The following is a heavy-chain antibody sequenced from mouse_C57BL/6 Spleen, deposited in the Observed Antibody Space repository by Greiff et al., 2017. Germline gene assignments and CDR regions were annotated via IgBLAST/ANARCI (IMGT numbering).Heavy chain of an antibody. CDR1: GYAFSSSW. Sequence: VQLQQSGPELVKPGASVKISCKASGYAFSSSWMNWVKQRPGKGLEWIGRIYPGDGDTNYNGKFKGKATLTADKSSRTAYMQLSSLTSEDSAVDFCARSSYYCSSYYFDYWGQGTTLTVSS. CDR3: ARSSYYCSSYYFDY. D-gene: IGHD1-1*01. V-gene: IGHV1-82*01. J-gene: IGHJ2*01. CDR2: IYPGDGDT.